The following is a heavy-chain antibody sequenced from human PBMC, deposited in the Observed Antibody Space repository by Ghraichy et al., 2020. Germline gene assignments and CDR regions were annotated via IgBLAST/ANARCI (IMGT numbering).Heavy chain of an antibody. CDR2: IRYDGSNK. CDR1: GFTFSSYG. D-gene: IGHD5-18*01. CDR3: AKDVSSYGLTGWYFDL. J-gene: IGHJ2*01. V-gene: IGHV3-30*02. Sequence: GGSLRLSCAASGFTFSSYGMHWVRQAPGKGLEWVAFIRYDGSNKYYADSVKGRFTISRDNSKNTLYLQMNSLRAEDTAVYYCAKDVSSYGLTGWYFDLWGRGTLVTVSS.